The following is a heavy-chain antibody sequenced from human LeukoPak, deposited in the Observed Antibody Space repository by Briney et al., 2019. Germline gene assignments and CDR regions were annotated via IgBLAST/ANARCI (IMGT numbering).Heavy chain of an antibody. CDR3: ARDRLLWFGELDF. J-gene: IGHJ4*02. Sequence: SETLSLTCSVSGGSFGSTSYYWGWIRQPPGKGLEWIANIYHTGSTYYNPSLKSRVTISVDTSANQFSLKLSSVTAADTAVYYCARDRLLWFGELDFWGQGTLVIVSS. D-gene: IGHD3-10*01. CDR1: GGSFGSTSYY. CDR2: IYHTGST. V-gene: IGHV4-39*02.